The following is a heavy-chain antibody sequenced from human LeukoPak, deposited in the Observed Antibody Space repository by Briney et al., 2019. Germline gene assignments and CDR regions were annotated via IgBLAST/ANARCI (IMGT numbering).Heavy chain of an antibody. J-gene: IGHJ4*02. CDR1: GFTFRTHT. V-gene: IGHV3-21*01. CDR2: FSSSSIDV. D-gene: IGHD3-3*01. CDR3: ARVPGGLEWADFDY. Sequence: GGSLRLSCTASGFTFRTHTMNWVRQAPGKGLEWVSCFSSSSIDVFYADSVKGRFTISRDNAKNSLYMHMSSLRAEDTAVYYCARVPGGLEWADFDYWGQGTLVTVSS.